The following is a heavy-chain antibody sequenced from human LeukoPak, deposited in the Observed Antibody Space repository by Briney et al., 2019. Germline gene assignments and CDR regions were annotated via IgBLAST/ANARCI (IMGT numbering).Heavy chain of an antibody. CDR2: ISSSGSTI. J-gene: IGHJ4*02. CDR1: EFTFSTYE. Sequence: GGSLRLPCAASEFTFSTYEMNWVRQAPGKGLEWVSYISSSGSTIYYADSVKGRFTISRDNTKNSLYLQMNSLRAEDTAVYYCARASSLDYWGQGTLVTVSS. CDR3: ARASSLDY. V-gene: IGHV3-48*03.